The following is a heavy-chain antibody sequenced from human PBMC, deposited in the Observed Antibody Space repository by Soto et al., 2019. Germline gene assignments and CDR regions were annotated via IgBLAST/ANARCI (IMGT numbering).Heavy chain of an antibody. D-gene: IGHD3-3*01. CDR3: ARDTPRVLRFLEWLPLYYCMDV. J-gene: IGHJ6*02. CDR2: IKQDGSEK. CDR1: GFTFSSYW. Sequence: GSLRLSCAASGFTFSSYWMSWVRQAPGKGLEWVANIKQDGSEKYYVDSVKGRFTISRDNAKNSLYLQMNSLRAEDTAVYYCARDTPRVLRFLEWLPLYYCMDVWGQGTTITVSS. V-gene: IGHV3-7*05.